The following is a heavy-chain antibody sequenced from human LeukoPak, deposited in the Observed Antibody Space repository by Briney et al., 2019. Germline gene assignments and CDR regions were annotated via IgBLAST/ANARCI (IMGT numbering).Heavy chain of an antibody. D-gene: IGHD5-12*01. CDR1: GGSISSGGYS. CDR3: AKDGPAVATYGKGDAFDI. Sequence: SQTLSLTCAVSGGSISSGGYSWSWIRQPPGKGLEWIGYIYHSGSTYYNPSLKSRVTISVDRSKNQFSLKLSSVTAADTAVYYCAKDGPAVATYGKGDAFDIWGQGTMVTVSS. J-gene: IGHJ3*02. CDR2: IYHSGST. V-gene: IGHV4-30-2*01.